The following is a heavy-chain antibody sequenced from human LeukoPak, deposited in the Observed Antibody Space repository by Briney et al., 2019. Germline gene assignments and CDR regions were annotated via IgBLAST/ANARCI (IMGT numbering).Heavy chain of an antibody. Sequence: ASVKVSCKASGYTFINSGISWVRQAPGQGLEWMGWISAYNGNTNYAQKLQGRVTMSTDTSTSTAYVELRSLRSDDTAVYYCARDTTTVTGLGPFDYWGQGTLVTVSS. CDR2: ISAYNGNT. CDR1: GYTFINSG. J-gene: IGHJ4*02. D-gene: IGHD4-17*01. CDR3: ARDTTTVTGLGPFDY. V-gene: IGHV1-18*01.